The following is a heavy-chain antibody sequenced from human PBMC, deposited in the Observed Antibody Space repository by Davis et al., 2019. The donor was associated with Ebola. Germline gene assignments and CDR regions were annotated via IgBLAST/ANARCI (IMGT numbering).Heavy chain of an antibody. CDR1: GYSFTSYA. D-gene: IGHD3-22*01. V-gene: IGHV7-4-1*02. Sequence: AASVKVSCKAFGYSFTSYAMNWVRQAPGQGLEWMGWISTSSGNPMYAQGFTGRFVFSLDTSVSTAFLQISSLEAEDTAVYYCAKQESLYGSSDYWGQGTLVTVSS. J-gene: IGHJ4*02. CDR2: ISTSSGNP. CDR3: AKQESLYGSSDY.